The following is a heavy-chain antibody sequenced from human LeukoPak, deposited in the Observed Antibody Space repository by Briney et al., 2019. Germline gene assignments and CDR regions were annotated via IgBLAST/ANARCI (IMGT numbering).Heavy chain of an antibody. CDR2: ISSYNGNT. V-gene: IGHV1-18*04. CDR3: ARNSYIVVVPAATHPYNWFDP. D-gene: IGHD2-2*01. Sequence: ASVKVSCKASGYTFISYGISWVRQAPGQGLEWMGWISSYNGNTHYAQKFQGRVTMTTDTSTSTAYMELRSLRSDDTAVYYCARNSYIVVVPAATHPYNWFDPWGQGTLVTVSS. CDR1: GYTFISYG. J-gene: IGHJ5*02.